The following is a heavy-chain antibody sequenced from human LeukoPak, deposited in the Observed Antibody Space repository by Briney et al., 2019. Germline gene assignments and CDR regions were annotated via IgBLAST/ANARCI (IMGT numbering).Heavy chain of an antibody. CDR2: IDSSGSYI. V-gene: IGHV3-21*01. CDR1: GFTFTSYG. D-gene: IGHD3-10*01. Sequence: GGSERLSCTASGFTFTSYGMNWVRQAPGKGLEGVSFIDSSGSYIYYGDSLKCRVTISRDNAKNSLYLQMNGLRAEDTAVYYCARGRSITLLRGVAMSDGFDIWGQGALVTVSS. CDR3: ARGRSITLLRGVAMSDGFDI. J-gene: IGHJ3*02.